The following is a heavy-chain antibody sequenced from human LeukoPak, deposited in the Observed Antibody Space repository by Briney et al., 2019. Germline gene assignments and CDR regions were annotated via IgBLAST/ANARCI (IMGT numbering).Heavy chain of an antibody. J-gene: IGHJ3*02. CDR1: GFTFSYYY. CDR2: IRNNGSTI. D-gene: IGHD6-6*01. V-gene: IGHV3-11*01. CDR3: AKGLRYNSSPDVFEI. Sequence: GGSLRLSCAPSGFTFSYYYMSWIRQAPGKGLEWVAYIRNNGSTIYYVDSVKGRFTISRDNARNTLYVQMKSLSAEDTAVYYCAKGLRYNSSPDVFEIWGQGTMVSVSS.